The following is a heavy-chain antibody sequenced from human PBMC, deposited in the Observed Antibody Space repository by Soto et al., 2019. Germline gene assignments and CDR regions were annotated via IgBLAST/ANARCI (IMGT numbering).Heavy chain of an antibody. V-gene: IGHV3-73*02. J-gene: IGHJ4*02. CDR1: GFTFSDSA. D-gene: IGHD2-2*01. CDR3: STGYCRSTRCFSPSFDY. Sequence: EVHLVESGGGLVQPGGSLKVSCAASGFTFSDSAMHWVRQASGKGLEWVGRISSKANNYATAYAASVKGRFTISRDDSKKTAYLQMNSLKTEDTAVYYCSTGYCRSTRCFSPSFDYWGQGTLVTVSS. CDR2: ISSKANNYAT.